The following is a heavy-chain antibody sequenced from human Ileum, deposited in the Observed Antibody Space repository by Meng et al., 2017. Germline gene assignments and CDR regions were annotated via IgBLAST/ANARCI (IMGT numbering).Heavy chain of an antibody. CDR2: IKQDGSEK. J-gene: IGHJ4*02. V-gene: IGHV3-7*01. CDR3: ATKRSGAAAIDY. CDR1: GITFSSYW. Sequence: GESLMLSCAASGITFSSYWMSWVRQAPGKGLEWVANIKQDGSEKYYVDSVKGRFTISRDNAKNSLYLQMNSLGAEDTAVYYCATKRSGAAAIDYWGQGTLVTVSS. D-gene: IGHD6-13*01.